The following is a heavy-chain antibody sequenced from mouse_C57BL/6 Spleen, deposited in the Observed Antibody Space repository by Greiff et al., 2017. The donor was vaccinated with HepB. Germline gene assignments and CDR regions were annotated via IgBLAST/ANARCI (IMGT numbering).Heavy chain of an antibody. Sequence: VQLQQSGPELVKPGASVKISCKASGYSFTGYYMNWVKQSPEKSLEWIGEINPSTGGTTYNQKFKAKATLTVDKSSSTAYMQLKSLTSEDSAVYYCARSSMGLLDYWGQGTTLTVSS. J-gene: IGHJ2*01. V-gene: IGHV1-42*01. D-gene: IGHD2-10*02. CDR3: ARSSMGLLDY. CDR1: GYSFTGYY. CDR2: INPSTGGT.